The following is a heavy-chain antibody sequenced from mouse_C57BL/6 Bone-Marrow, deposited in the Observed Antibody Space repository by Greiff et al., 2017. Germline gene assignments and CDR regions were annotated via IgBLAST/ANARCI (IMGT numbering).Heavy chain of an antibody. CDR3: ARYYYGSSYDAY. D-gene: IGHD1-1*01. CDR1: GYTFTSYW. Sequence: QVQLQQPGAELVRPGTSVKLSCKASGYTFTSYWMHWVKQRPGQGLEWIGVIDPSDSYTNYNQKFKGKATLTVDTSSSTAYMQLSSLTSENSAVYYWARYYYGSSYDAYWGQGTLVTVSA. J-gene: IGHJ3*01. V-gene: IGHV1-59*01. CDR2: IDPSDSYT.